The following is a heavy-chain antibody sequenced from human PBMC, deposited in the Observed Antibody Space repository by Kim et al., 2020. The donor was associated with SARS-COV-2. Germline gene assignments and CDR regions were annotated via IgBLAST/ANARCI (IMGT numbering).Heavy chain of an antibody. J-gene: IGHJ6*02. Sequence: ASVKVSCKASGYTFTSYAMNWVRQAPGQGLEWMGWINTNTGNPTYAQGFTGRFVFSLDTSVSTAYLQISSLKAEDTAVYYCARDSEARGPTSYYYYGMDVWGQGTTVTVSS. CDR2: INTNTGNP. D-gene: IGHD1-26*01. CDR1: GYTFTSYA. CDR3: ARDSEARGPTSYYYYGMDV. V-gene: IGHV7-4-1*02.